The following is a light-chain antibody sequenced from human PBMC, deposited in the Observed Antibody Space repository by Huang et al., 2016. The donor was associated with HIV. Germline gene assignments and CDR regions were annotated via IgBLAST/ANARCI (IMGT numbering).Light chain of an antibody. CDR2: TLS. Sequence: DIEMTQSPLSLPVTPGEPASISCNASQSLLHNDEGNTYLDWYLQKPGQSPHLLIYTLSFRASGVPDRFSGTGSDINFTLKISSVEAEDIGVYYCMQRLEFPYTFGQGTKLQIK. V-gene: IGKV2-40*01. CDR1: QSLLHNDEGNTY. J-gene: IGKJ2*01. CDR3: MQRLEFPYT.